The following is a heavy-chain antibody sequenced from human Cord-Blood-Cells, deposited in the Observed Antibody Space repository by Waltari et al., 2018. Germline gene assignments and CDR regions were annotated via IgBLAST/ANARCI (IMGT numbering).Heavy chain of an antibody. V-gene: IGHV1-2*02. CDR2: INPNSGGT. D-gene: IGHD6-19*01. J-gene: IGHJ5*02. Sequence: HWVRQAPGQGLEWMGWINPNSGGTNYAQKFQGRVTMTRDTSISTAYMELSRLRSDDTAVYYCARARSIAVAGTGWFDPWGQGTLVTVSS. CDR3: ARARSIAVAGTGWFDP.